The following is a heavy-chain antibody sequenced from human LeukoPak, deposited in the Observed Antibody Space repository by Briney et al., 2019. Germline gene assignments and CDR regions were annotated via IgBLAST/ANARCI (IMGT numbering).Heavy chain of an antibody. D-gene: IGHD3-22*01. V-gene: IGHV3-73*01. CDR2: IRSKANSYAT. J-gene: IGHJ4*02. Sequence: QPGGSLRLSCAATGFTFSGSAMHWVRQASGKGLEWVGRIRSKANSYATAYAASVKGRFTISRDDSKNTAYLQMNSLKTEDTAVYYCTRINYDSSGYYYNYWGQGTLVTVSS. CDR1: GFTFSGSA. CDR3: TRINYDSSGYYYNY.